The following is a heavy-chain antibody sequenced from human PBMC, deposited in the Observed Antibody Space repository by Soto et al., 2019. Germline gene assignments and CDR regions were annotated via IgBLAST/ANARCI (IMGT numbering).Heavy chain of an antibody. CDR3: ATWHLREHAYDI. J-gene: IGHJ3*02. CDR2: VYDLDGT. CDR1: GFPFDDFA. D-gene: IGHD5-12*01. Sequence: GGSLRLSCTGSGFPFDDFAINWVRQAPGKGPEWLSGVYDLDGTYYADSVRGRFTTSIDSSRTTVYLQMRDLRPEDTALYFCATWHLREHAYDIWGQGTMVTVSS. V-gene: IGHV3-53*01.